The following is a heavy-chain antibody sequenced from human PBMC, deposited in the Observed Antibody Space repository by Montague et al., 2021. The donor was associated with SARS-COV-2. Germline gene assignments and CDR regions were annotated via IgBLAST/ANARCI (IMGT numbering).Heavy chain of an antibody. CDR3: ALFDYDGFGGYYWGPFAY. Sequence: PALVKPTQTLTLTCAFSGFSLTTSGVGVGWIRQPPGKALEWLALIYWDDDKRYSPSLRSRLTITKDTSKNQVVLTMTHMYPVDTATYYCALFDYDGFGGYYWGPFAYWGQGIPVTVSS. V-gene: IGHV2-5*02. J-gene: IGHJ4*02. D-gene: IGHD3-10*01. CDR1: GFSLTTSGVG. CDR2: IYWDDDK.